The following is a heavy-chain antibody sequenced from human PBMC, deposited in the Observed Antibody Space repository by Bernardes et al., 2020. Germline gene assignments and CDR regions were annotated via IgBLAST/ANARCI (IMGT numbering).Heavy chain of an antibody. Sequence: GGSLRLSCAASGFTFSSYAMHWVRQAPGKGLEWVAVISYDGSNKYYADSVKGRFTISRDNSKNTLYLQMNSLRAEDTAVYYCARAGYYGSGSYTPDSWGQGTLVTVSS. CDR3: ARAGYYGSGSYTPDS. J-gene: IGHJ4*02. CDR1: GFTFSSYA. D-gene: IGHD3-10*01. CDR2: ISYDGSNK. V-gene: IGHV3-30-3*01.